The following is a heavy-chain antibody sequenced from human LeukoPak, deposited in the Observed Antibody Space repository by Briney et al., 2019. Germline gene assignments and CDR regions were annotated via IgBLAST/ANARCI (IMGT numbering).Heavy chain of an antibody. CDR2: IIPIFGTA. V-gene: IGHV1-69*13. CDR3: ASNYYDSSGYYYPPDY. J-gene: IGHJ4*02. Sequence: SVKVSCKASGDTFSSYAISWVRQAPGQGLEWMGGIIPIFGTANYAQKFQGRVTITADESTSTAYMELSSLRSEDTAVYYCASNYYDSSGYYYPPDYWGQGTLVTVSS. CDR1: GDTFSSYA. D-gene: IGHD3-22*01.